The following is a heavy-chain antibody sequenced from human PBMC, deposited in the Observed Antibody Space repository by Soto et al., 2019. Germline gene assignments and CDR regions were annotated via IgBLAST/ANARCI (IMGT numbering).Heavy chain of an antibody. V-gene: IGHV1-18*01. CDR2: ISAYNGNT. J-gene: IGHJ3*02. Sequence: ASVKVSCKASGYTFTSYGISWVRQAPGQGLEWMGWISAYNGNTNYAQKLQGRVTMTTDTSTSTAYMELRSLRSDDTAVYYCARGRADIVLMVQWADAFDIWGQGTMVTVS. CDR1: GYTFTSYG. D-gene: IGHD2-8*01. CDR3: ARGRADIVLMVQWADAFDI.